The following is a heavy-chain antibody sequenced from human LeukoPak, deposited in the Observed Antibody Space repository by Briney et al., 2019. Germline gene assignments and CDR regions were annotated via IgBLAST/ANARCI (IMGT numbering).Heavy chain of an antibody. J-gene: IGHJ3*02. D-gene: IGHD4-17*01. CDR1: GGSISSYY. Sequence: SETLSLTCTVSGGSISSYYWSWIRQPAGDGLEWIGRIYTSGSTNYNPSLKSRVTMSVDTSKNQFSLKLSSVTAADTAVYYCARDRIQHGAWAFDIWGQGTMVTVSS. CDR2: IYTSGST. V-gene: IGHV4-4*07. CDR3: ARDRIQHGAWAFDI.